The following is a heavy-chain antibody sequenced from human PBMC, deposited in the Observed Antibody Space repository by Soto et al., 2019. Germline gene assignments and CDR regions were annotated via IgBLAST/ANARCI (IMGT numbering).Heavy chain of an antibody. J-gene: IGHJ4*02. Sequence: DVHLVESGGGLVRPGGSLRLSCAASGFTFSSYWMHWVRQVPGKGLVWVSRINEYGSVINYADSVKGRFTIFRDNSKNTLYLEMNSVRAEDAAVYYCTRDIGGRGAYWGQGTLVTVSS. V-gene: IGHV3-74*01. CDR3: TRDIGGRGAY. D-gene: IGHD3-16*01. CDR1: GFTFSSYW. CDR2: INEYGSVI.